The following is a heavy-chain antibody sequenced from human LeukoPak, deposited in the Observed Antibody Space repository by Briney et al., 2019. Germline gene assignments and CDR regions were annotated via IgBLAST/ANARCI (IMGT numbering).Heavy chain of an antibody. CDR1: GYAINNVYY. V-gene: IGHV4-38-2*01. CDR2: IYPAGST. CDR3: ARAPGAKGFDY. Sequence: PSETLSLTCAVSGYAINNVYYWGWIRQPPGKGLGWIGSIYPAGSTDYNPSLKSRVTLSVDTSQNQFSLKLSSVTPADTAVYYCARAPGAKGFDYWGQGTLVTVSS. J-gene: IGHJ4*02.